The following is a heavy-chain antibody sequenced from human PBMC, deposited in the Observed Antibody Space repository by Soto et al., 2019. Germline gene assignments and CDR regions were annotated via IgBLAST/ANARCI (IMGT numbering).Heavy chain of an antibody. V-gene: IGHV5-10-1*01. D-gene: IGHD2-2*01. CDR3: ARRYCSSATCPRNYYGMDV. Sequence: PGESLKISCKGSGYSFASYWISWVRQMPGKGLEWMGRIDPIDSYTNYSPSFQGHVTISADKSISTAYLQWSSLKASDTAMYYCARRYCSSATCPRNYYGMDVWGQGTTVTVYS. CDR1: GYSFASYW. CDR2: IDPIDSYT. J-gene: IGHJ6*02.